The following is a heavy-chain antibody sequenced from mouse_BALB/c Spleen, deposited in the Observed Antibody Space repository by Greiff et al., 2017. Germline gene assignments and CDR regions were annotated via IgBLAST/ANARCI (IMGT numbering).Heavy chain of an antibody. CDR3: ARVLEAMDY. Sequence: EVQVVESGGGLVKPGGSLKLSCAASGFTFSDYYMYWVRQTPEKRLEWVATISDGGSYTYYPDSVKGRFTISRDNAKNNLYLQMSSLKSEDTAMYYCARVLEAMDYWGQGTSVTVSS. CDR2: ISDGGSYT. J-gene: IGHJ4*01. CDR1: GFTFSDYY. V-gene: IGHV5-4*02.